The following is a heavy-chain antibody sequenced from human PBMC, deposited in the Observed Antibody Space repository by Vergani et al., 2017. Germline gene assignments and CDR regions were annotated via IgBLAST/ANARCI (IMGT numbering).Heavy chain of an antibody. CDR2: IYYSGST. CDR3: ARSITMIVVVLDAFDI. V-gene: IGHV4-39*07. D-gene: IGHD3-22*01. CDR1: GGSISSSSYC. Sequence: QVQLQESGPGLVKPSETLSLTCTVSGGSISSSSYCWGWIRQPPGKGLEWIGSIYYSGSTYYNPSLKSRVTISVDTSKNQFSLKLSSVTAADTAVYYCARSITMIVVVLDAFDIWGQGTMVTVSS. J-gene: IGHJ3*02.